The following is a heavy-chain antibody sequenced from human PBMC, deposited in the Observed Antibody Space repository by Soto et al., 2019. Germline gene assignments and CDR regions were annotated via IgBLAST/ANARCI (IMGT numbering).Heavy chain of an antibody. CDR3: ARVLYYDNHDPLALGS. CDR1: GYTFTDYY. V-gene: IGHV1-2*04. J-gene: IGHJ5*01. D-gene: IGHD3-16*01. Sequence: ASVKVSCKASGYTFTDYYMHWVRQAPGQGLEWMGWINLKSGFTNYAQKFQGWVTMTRDTSISTVYMELNSLKSDDTAMYYCARVLYYDNHDPLALGSWGQRTLVTVSS. CDR2: INLKSGFT.